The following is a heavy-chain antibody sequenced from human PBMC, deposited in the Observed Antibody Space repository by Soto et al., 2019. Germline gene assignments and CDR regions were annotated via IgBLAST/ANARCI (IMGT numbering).Heavy chain of an antibody. D-gene: IGHD3-22*01. V-gene: IGHV3-48*02. CDR2: ISSSSSTI. CDR3: ARFYYDSSGYYWYFDL. Sequence: PVGSLRLSCAASGFTFSSYSMNWVRQAPGKGLEWVSYISSSSSTIYYADSVKGRFTISRDNAKNSLYLQMNSLRDEDTAVYYCARFYYDSSGYYWYFDLWGRGTLVTVSS. CDR1: GFTFSSYS. J-gene: IGHJ2*01.